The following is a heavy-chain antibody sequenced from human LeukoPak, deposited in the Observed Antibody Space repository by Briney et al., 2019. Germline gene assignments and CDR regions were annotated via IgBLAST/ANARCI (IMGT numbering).Heavy chain of an antibody. CDR3: ERRPERWPQNHRTLDN. Sequence: ASVKVSCKAVRGTFSNYVISWVRQAPGQGLEWMGRITPIFDEAIYAQKFRGRVTITADKSTSTAYMELSSLRLEDTAVYYCERRPERWPQNHRTLDNWGQGTLVTVSS. CDR1: RGTFSNYV. J-gene: IGHJ4*02. CDR2: ITPIFDEA. D-gene: IGHD5-24*01. V-gene: IGHV1-69*04.